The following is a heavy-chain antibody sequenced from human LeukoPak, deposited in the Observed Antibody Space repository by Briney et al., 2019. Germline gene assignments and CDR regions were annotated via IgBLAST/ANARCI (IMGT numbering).Heavy chain of an antibody. V-gene: IGHV4-39*01. Sequence: SETLSLTCTVSGGSLSSSSDYWGWIRQPPGKGLEWFGSVYYTGSTYYNPSLRSRVTIFVDTSKNQFSLRLTSVTAADTSVYYCARHEKAVAGKHFDYWGQGTLVTVSS. J-gene: IGHJ4*02. CDR1: GGSLSSSSDY. CDR3: ARHEKAVAGKHFDY. CDR2: VYYTGST. D-gene: IGHD6-19*01.